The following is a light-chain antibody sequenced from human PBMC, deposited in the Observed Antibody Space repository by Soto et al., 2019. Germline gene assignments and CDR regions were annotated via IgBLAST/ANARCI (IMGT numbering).Light chain of an antibody. CDR3: CSYAGSYTYVV. Sequence: QSALTQPRSVSGSPGQSVTISCTGTSRDVGGYNYVSWYQQHPGKAPKLMIFDVTKRPSGVPDRFSGSKSGTTASLTLSGLQAEEEADYYCCSYAGSYTYVVFGGGTKVTVL. V-gene: IGLV2-11*01. CDR1: SRDVGGYNY. J-gene: IGLJ2*01. CDR2: DVT.